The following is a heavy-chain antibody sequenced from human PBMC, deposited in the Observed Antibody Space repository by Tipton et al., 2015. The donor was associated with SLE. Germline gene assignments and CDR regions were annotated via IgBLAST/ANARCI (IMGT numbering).Heavy chain of an antibody. CDR1: GGSVSSGSFY. Sequence: LRLSCTVSGGSVSSGSFYWSWIRQPPGKGLEWIGEINHSGSTNYNPSLKSRVTISVDTSKNQFSLKLSSVTAADTAVYYCARTKLASSEGKFAPGFDYWGQGTLVTVSS. J-gene: IGHJ4*02. CDR2: INHSGST. D-gene: IGHD6-6*01. V-gene: IGHV4-39*07. CDR3: ARTKLASSEGKFAPGFDY.